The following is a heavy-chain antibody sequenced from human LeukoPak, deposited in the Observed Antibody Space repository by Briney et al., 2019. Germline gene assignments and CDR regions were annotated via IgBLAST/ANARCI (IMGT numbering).Heavy chain of an antibody. CDR1: GFTFSSYA. J-gene: IGHJ6*02. D-gene: IGHD2-2*01. V-gene: IGHV3-23*01. CDR2: ISGSGGST. Sequence: GGSLRLSCAASGFTFSSYAMSWVRQAPGKGLEWVSAISGSGGSTYYADSVKGRFTISRDNSKNTLYLQMNSLRAEETAVYYCAKVTVVPYYYGMDVWGQGTTVTVSS. CDR3: AKVTVVPYYYGMDV.